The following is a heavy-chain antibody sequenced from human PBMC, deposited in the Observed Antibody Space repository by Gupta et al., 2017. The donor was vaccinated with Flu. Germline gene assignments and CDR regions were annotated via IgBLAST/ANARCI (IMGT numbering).Heavy chain of an antibody. CDR3: ARNPVHSFGSGLTFDY. D-gene: IGHD3-10*01. V-gene: IGHV4-61*02. CDR1: GGSISSTYYF. J-gene: IGHJ4*02. Sequence: QVQLQESGPGLVKPSQTLSLTCTVSGGSISSTYYFWNWIRQPAGMGLEWIGRVYTGGSTNYNPSLQSRLTMSIDTSTNQFSLKLSSVTAADTAVYYCARNPVHSFGSGLTFDYWGQGALVTVSS. CDR2: VYTGGST.